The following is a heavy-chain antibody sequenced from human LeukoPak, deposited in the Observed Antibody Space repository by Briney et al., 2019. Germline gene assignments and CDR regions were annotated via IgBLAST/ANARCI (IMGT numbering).Heavy chain of an antibody. J-gene: IGHJ5*02. Sequence: GGSLRLSCAASGFTFSSYGMHWVRQAPGKGLEWVAVISYDGSNKYYADSVKGRFTISRDTSKNTLYLQMNSLRVEDTAVYYCARDLHYYGSGSYFVEPFSWFDPWGQGTLVTVSS. D-gene: IGHD3-10*01. CDR2: ISYDGSNK. V-gene: IGHV3-30*03. CDR3: ARDLHYYGSGSYFVEPFSWFDP. CDR1: GFTFSSYG.